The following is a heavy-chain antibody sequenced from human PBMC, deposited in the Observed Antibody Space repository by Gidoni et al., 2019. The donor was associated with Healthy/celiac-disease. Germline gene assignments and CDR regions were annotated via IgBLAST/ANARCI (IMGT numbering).Heavy chain of an antibody. D-gene: IGHD2-15*01. V-gene: IGHV3-74*01. J-gene: IGHJ4*02. Sequence: EVQLVESGGGLVQPGGSLRLSCAASGLPFSGYWMHWVRQAPGKGLVWVSRINSDGSSTSYADSVKGRFTISRDNAKNTLYLQMNSLRAEDTAVYYCAREPRMVAATDYWGQGTLVTVSS. CDR3: AREPRMVAATDY. CDR2: INSDGSST. CDR1: GLPFSGYW.